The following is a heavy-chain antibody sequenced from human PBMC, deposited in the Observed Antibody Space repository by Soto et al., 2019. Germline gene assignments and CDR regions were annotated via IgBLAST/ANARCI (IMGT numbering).Heavy chain of an antibody. D-gene: IGHD1-26*01. CDR3: AREWDCP. J-gene: IGHJ5*02. CDR1: GDSISSYD. CDR2: LYYGRSA. Sequence: PSETLSLTCAVSGDSISSYDCMWIRQPPGKGLESIGYLYYGRSANYNPPLKSRVTLSVDTSTNQCSLTLSSMTAADTAVYYCAREWDCPWGQGTLATVSS. V-gene: IGHV4-59*01.